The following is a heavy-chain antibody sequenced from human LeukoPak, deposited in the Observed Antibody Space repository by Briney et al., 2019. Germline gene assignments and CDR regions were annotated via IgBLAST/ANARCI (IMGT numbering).Heavy chain of an antibody. CDR2: ISAYNGNT. J-gene: IGHJ4*02. CDR3: ARSRDYYGSGSSPPDY. V-gene: IGHV1-18*04. D-gene: IGHD3-10*01. Sequence: GSVKVSCKASGYTFTSYGISWVRQAPGQGLEWMGWISAYNGNTNYAQKLQGRVTMTTDTSTSTAYMELRSLRSDDTAVYYCARSRDYYGSGSSPPDYWGQGTLVTVSS. CDR1: GYTFTSYG.